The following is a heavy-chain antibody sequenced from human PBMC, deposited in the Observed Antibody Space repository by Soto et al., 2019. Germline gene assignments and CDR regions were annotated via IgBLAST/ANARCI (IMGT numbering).Heavy chain of an antibody. V-gene: IGHV4-4*02. CDR3: AAQRQVGATVRGTVDY. Sequence: SETLSLTCAVSGDSVISNWWWGWVRQSPGKGVEWIADMLHSGNTNYSPSLESRVTLSVDKSKNQFSLKMNSMTAADTAVYYCAAQRQVGATVRGTVDYWGQGTLVTVSS. CDR2: MLHSGNT. D-gene: IGHD1-26*01. J-gene: IGHJ4*02. CDR1: GDSVISNWW.